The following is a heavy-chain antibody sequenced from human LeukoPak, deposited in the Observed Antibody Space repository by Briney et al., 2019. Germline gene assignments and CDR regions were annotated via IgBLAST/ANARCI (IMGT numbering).Heavy chain of an antibody. CDR3: AKSRSGYSPQYYFDY. V-gene: IGHV3-23*01. CDR2: ISGSGGST. CDR1: GFTFSSYA. J-gene: IGHJ4*02. D-gene: IGHD3-3*01. Sequence: GGSLRLSCAASGFTFSSYAMSWVRQAPGKGLEWVLAISGSGGSTYYADSVKGRFTISRDNSKNTLYLQMNSLRAEDTAVYYCAKSRSGYSPQYYFDYWGQGTLVTVSS.